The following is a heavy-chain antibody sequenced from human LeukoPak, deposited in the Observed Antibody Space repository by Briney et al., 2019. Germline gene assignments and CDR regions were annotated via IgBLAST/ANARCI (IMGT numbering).Heavy chain of an antibody. D-gene: IGHD4-11*01. CDR1: GGTFSSYA. CDR3: ARVAVAGSNSNYYHY. V-gene: IGHV1-69*13. J-gene: IGHJ4*02. CDR2: IIPVFGTA. Sequence: ASVKVSCKASGGTFSSYAISWVRQAPGQGLEWMGGIIPVFGTANYAQKFQGRVTITADESTSTAYMELSSLRSEGTAVYYCARVAVAGSNSNYYHYWGQGTLVTVSS.